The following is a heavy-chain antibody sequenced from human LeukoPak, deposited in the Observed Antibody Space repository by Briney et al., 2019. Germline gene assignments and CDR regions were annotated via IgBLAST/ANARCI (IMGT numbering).Heavy chain of an antibody. J-gene: IGHJ3*01. V-gene: IGHV3-23*01. Sequence: PGGSLRLSCAASGFTFSDSAMTWVRQAPGKGLDWVSLISFSGANSYYADSVKGRFTISRDNSKDTLFLQMNSLRAEDTAICYCARDIQLSTWGLGTMVTVSS. CDR2: ISFSGANS. CDR3: ARDIQLST. CDR1: GFTFSDSA. D-gene: IGHD5-24*01.